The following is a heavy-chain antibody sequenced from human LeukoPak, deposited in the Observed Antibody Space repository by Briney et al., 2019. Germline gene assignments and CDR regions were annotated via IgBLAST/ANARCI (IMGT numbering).Heavy chain of an antibody. D-gene: IGHD2-2*01. CDR3: ARVQWGSTSDY. V-gene: IGHV3-21*01. J-gene: IGHJ4*02. Sequence: GGSLRLSCAASGFTFSSYSMNWVRQAPGKGLEWVSSISSSSSYIYYADSMKGRFTISRDNAKNSLYLQMNSLRAEDTAVYYCARVQWGSTSDYWGQGTLVTVSS. CDR2: ISSSSSYI. CDR1: GFTFSSYS.